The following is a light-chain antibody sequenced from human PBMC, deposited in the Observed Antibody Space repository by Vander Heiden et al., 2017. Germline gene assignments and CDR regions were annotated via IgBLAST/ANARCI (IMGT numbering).Light chain of an antibody. J-gene: IGKJ2*01. CDR1: QSISSY. V-gene: IGKV1-39*01. CDR3: QQSDSTRYT. CDR2: AAS. Sequence: DIQMTRLPPSLPASVGDRVTITCRASQSISSYLNWYQQKPVKAPKLLIYAASSLQSGVPSRFSGSGSGTDFTLTISSLQPEDFATYYCQQSDSTRYTFGQGTKLEIK.